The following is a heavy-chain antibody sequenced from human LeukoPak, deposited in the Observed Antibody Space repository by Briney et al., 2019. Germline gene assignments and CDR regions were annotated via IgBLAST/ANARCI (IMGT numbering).Heavy chain of an antibody. CDR3: ARDKQLDWAHYYYYYMGV. J-gene: IGHJ6*03. V-gene: IGHV1-18*01. Sequence: ASVKVSCKASGYTFTSYGISWVRQAPGQGLEWMGWISADNGNTNYAQKFQGRVTITADKSTSTAYMELSSLRSEDTAVYYCARDKQLDWAHYYYYYMGVWGKGTTVTVSS. D-gene: IGHD1-1*01. CDR1: GYTFTSYG. CDR2: ISADNGNT.